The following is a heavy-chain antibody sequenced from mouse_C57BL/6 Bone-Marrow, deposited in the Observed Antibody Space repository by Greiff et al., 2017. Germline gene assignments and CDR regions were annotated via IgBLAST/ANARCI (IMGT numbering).Heavy chain of an antibody. CDR2: IDPETGGT. Sequence: QVQLQQSGAELVRPGASVTLSCKASGYTFTDYEMHWVKQTPVHGLEWIGAIDPETGGTAYNQKFKGKAILTADKSSSTAYMELRSLTSEDSAVYYCTRVGTGGGYWGQGTTLTVSS. D-gene: IGHD4-1*01. J-gene: IGHJ2*01. V-gene: IGHV1-15*01. CDR1: GYTFTDYE. CDR3: TRVGTGGGY.